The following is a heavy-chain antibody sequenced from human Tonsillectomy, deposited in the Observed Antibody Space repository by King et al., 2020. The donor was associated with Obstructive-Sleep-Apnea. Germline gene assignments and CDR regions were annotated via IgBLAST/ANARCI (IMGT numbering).Heavy chain of an antibody. CDR2: IYYSGST. V-gene: IGHV4-59*08. CDR1: GGSITTYY. CDR3: ARQLGYYDSSGYYYGDGLDV. D-gene: IGHD3-22*01. Sequence: QLQESGPGLVKPSETLSLTCSVSGGSITTYYWSWIRQPPGKGLEWIEYIYYSGSTNYNPSLKSRVTISVDTSNNQFSLKLSSVTAADTAVYYCARQLGYYDSSGYYYGDGLDVWGQGTTVTVSS. J-gene: IGHJ6*02.